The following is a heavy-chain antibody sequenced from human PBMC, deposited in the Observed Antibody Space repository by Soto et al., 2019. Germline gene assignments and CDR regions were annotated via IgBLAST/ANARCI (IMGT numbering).Heavy chain of an antibody. CDR2: IYYRGNA. CDR3: ARLEGMATISYYFDF. CDR1: DDSINSDKYY. V-gene: IGHV4-39*01. J-gene: IGHJ4*02. D-gene: IGHD2-8*01. Sequence: QLQLQESGPGLVKPSETLSLTCSVSDDSINSDKYYWGWIRQPPGTCLEWIGSIYYRGNAYYNPSLQTRVTISLDKSKSQFSLKLNSVTAADSAVYFCARLEGMATISYYFDFWGPGALVTVSS.